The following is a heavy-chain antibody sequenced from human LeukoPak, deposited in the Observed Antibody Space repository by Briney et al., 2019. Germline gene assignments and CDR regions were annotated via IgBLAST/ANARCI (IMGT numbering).Heavy chain of an antibody. D-gene: IGHD3-22*01. Sequence: ASVKVSCKASGYTFTSYDINWVRQATGQGLEWMGWMSPNSGNTGYAQKFQGRVTMTRDTSISTAYMELRSLRTDDTAVYYCAREGYYYDSSGIDYWGQGTLVTVSS. J-gene: IGHJ4*02. CDR2: MSPNSGNT. V-gene: IGHV1-8*01. CDR1: GYTFTSYD. CDR3: AREGYYYDSSGIDY.